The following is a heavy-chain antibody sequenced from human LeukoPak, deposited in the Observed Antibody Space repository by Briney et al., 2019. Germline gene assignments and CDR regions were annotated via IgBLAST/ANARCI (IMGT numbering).Heavy chain of an antibody. CDR2: TYYRSKWYN. CDR1: GDSVSSNSAA. V-gene: IGHV6-1*01. J-gene: IGHJ4*02. D-gene: IGHD6-13*01. Sequence: SQTLSLTCAISGDSVSSNSAAWNWIRQSPSRGLEWLGRTYYRSKWYNEYAVSVKSRIAINPDTSKNQFSLQLISVTPEDTDVYYCARAYGYSGSWYIDYWGQGTLVTVSS. CDR3: ARAYGYSGSWYIDY.